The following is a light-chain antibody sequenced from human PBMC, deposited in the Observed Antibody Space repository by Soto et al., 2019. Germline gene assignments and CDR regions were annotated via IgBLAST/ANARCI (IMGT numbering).Light chain of an antibody. V-gene: IGKV1-16*01. CDR1: RCISTS. J-gene: IGKJ2*01. Sequence: DIQMTQSPSSLSASVGDRITITCRARRCISTSLVWFQQKPGKAPKSLIYGASTLQTGVPSRFSGSGSGTHFSLTINSLQPEDFATYSCQQYESSPYTFVPGTKLEI. CDR3: QQYESSPYT. CDR2: GAS.